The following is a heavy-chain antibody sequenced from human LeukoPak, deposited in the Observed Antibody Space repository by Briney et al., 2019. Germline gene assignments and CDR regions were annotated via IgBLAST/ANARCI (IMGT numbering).Heavy chain of an antibody. CDR2: INHSGST. Sequence: SETLSLTCTVSGGSISGYYWSWIRQPPGKGLEWIGEINHSGSTNYNPSLKSRVTISVDTSKNQFSLKLSSVTAADTAVYYCARGVGRLRGPWYYYYGMDVWGQGTTVTVSS. CDR1: GGSISGYY. J-gene: IGHJ6*02. V-gene: IGHV4-34*01. D-gene: IGHD2-15*01. CDR3: ARGVGRLRGPWYYYYGMDV.